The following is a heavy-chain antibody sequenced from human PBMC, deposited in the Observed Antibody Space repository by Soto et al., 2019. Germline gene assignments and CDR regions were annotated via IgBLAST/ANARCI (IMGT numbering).Heavy chain of an antibody. D-gene: IGHD6-6*01. V-gene: IGHV4-59*01. Sequence: TSETLSLTCTVSGGSISSYYWSWIRQPPGKGLEWIGYIYYSGSTNYNPSLKSRVTISVDTSKNQFSLKLSSVTAADTAVYYCARVASSSSFYFDYWGQGTLVTVSS. CDR3: ARVASSSSFYFDY. CDR1: GGSISSYY. CDR2: IYYSGST. J-gene: IGHJ4*02.